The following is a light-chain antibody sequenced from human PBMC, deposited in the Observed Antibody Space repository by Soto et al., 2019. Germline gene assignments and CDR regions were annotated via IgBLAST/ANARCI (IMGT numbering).Light chain of an antibody. CDR3: SSYTSGSTRVV. CDR2: DVS. CDR1: GSDVGGYNY. Sequence: QSVLTQPASVSGSPGQSITISCTGTGSDVGGYNYVSWYQQHPGKAPKVMIYDVSKRPSGISNRFSGSNSGNTASLTISGLQIEDEADYYCSSYTSGSTRVVFGGGTKLTVL. J-gene: IGLJ2*01. V-gene: IGLV2-14*03.